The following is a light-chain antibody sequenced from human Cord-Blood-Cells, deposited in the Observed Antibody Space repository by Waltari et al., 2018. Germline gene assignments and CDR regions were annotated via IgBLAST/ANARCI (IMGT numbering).Light chain of an antibody. CDR1: SSNIGAGYD. V-gene: IGLV1-40*01. Sequence: QSVLTQPPSVSGAPGQRVTISCTGSSSNIGAGYDVHWYQQLPGTAPKLLIYGNSNRPSGVPDRFSGSKSGTSASLAITGLQAVDGADYYCQSYDSSLSGYVFGTGTKVTVL. CDR2: GNS. J-gene: IGLJ1*01. CDR3: QSYDSSLSGYV.